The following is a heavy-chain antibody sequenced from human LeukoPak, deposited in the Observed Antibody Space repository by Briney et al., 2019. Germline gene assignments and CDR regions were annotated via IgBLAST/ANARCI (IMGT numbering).Heavy chain of an antibody. CDR1: GFTFSSYW. V-gene: IGHV3-74*01. J-gene: IGHJ4*02. Sequence: GGSLRLSCVGSGFTFSSYWMHWVRQGPGKGLEWVSRISIDGSTTTYADSVKGRFTISRDNAKNTAYLQMNSLRAEDTAVYYCAKAAQGATSSYFDYWGQGTLVTVSS. CDR3: AKAAQGATSSYFDY. CDR2: ISIDGSTT. D-gene: IGHD1-26*01.